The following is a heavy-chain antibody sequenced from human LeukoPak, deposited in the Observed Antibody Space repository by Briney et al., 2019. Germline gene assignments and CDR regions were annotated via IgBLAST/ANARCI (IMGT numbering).Heavy chain of an antibody. CDR2: IYSGGST. V-gene: IGHV3-53*01. Sequence: PGGSLRLSCGASGFTVSSSYMSWVRQAPGKGLEWVSVIYSGGSTYYADSVKGRFTISRDNSKNTLYLQMNSLRAEDTAVYYCAREVVVPAAGRWFDPWGQGTLVTVSS. J-gene: IGHJ5*02. CDR3: AREVVVPAAGRWFDP. D-gene: IGHD2-2*01. CDR1: GFTVSSSY.